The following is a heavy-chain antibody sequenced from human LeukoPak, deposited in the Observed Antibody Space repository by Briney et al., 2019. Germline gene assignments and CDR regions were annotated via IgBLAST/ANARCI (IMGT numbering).Heavy chain of an antibody. Sequence: PSETLSLTCTVSGGSISSSSYYWGWIRQPPGKGLECIGSIYYSGSTYYNPSLKSRVTISVDTSKNQFSLKVSSVTAADTAVYYCARLAAAGTGNDAFDIWGQGTMVTVSS. CDR3: ARLAAAGTGNDAFDI. V-gene: IGHV4-39*01. J-gene: IGHJ3*02. CDR1: GGSISSSSYY. D-gene: IGHD6-13*01. CDR2: IYYSGST.